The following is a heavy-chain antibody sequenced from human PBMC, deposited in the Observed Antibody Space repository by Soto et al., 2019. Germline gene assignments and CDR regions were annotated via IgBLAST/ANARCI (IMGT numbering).Heavy chain of an antibody. J-gene: IGHJ5*02. CDR1: GYSISSGYY. CDR2: IYHSGTT. CDR3: ARSLLTSSWYAGS. Sequence: SETLSLTCVVSGYSISSGYYWGWIRQPPGKGLEWIGSIYHSGTTYYNPSLESRVTISLDTSRNQFSLKLTSVTAADTAVYYCARSLLTSSWYAGSWGRGTLVTVSS. V-gene: IGHV4-38-2*01. D-gene: IGHD6-13*01.